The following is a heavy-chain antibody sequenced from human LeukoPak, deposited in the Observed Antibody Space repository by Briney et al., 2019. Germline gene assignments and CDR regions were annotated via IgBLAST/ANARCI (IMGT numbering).Heavy chain of an antibody. CDR3: ARGSRGTPGQ. V-gene: IGHV3-20*04. CDR2: INWTGAST. Sequence: GGSLRLSCEAYGFSFDDYGMTWVRQAPGKGLEWVSDINWTGASTGYAHSVKGRFTISRDNAKNSLYLQMNSLRADDTALYYCARGSRGTPGQWGQGTLVTVSS. D-gene: IGHD3-16*01. J-gene: IGHJ4*02. CDR1: GFSFDDYG.